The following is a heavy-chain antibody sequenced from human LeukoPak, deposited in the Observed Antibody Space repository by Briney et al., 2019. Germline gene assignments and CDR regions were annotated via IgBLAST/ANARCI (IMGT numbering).Heavy chain of an antibody. J-gene: IGHJ4*02. V-gene: IGHV4-34*01. CDR1: GGSISSYY. CDR2: INHSGST. D-gene: IGHD6-19*01. Sequence: SETLSLTCTVSGGSISSYYWSWIRQPAGKGLERIGEINHSGSTNYNPSLKSRVTISVDTSKNQFSLKLSSVTAADTAVYYCARGSIPRNNSIAVAATERYYFDYWGQGTLVTVSS. CDR3: ARGSIPRNNSIAVAATERYYFDY.